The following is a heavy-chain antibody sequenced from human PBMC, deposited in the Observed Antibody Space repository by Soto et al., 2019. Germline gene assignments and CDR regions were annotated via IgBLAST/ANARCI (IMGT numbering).Heavy chain of an antibody. V-gene: IGHV3-7*01. Sequence: GSLRLSCAASGFTFSTYWMNWFREAPLKGLEWVANIKQDGSEKYYVDSVKGRFAISRDNAKDSLFLQMNNLRAEDTAVYYCVRDWSTFWGMDVWGQGTTVTVSS. CDR2: IKQDGSEK. J-gene: IGHJ6*02. CDR3: VRDWSTFWGMDV. CDR1: GFTFSTYW.